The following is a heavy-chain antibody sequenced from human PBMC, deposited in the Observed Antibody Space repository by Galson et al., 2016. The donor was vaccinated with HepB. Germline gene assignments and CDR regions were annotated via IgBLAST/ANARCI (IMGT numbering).Heavy chain of an antibody. J-gene: IGHJ4*02. CDR2: TSHSGNT. Sequence: SETLSLTCAVSSASINSKNWWSWVRQPPGKGLEWIGETSHSGNTNYSPSLTSRVTITLDKSKNQFSLILKYMTAADTAVYYCASNRGGGSYFDSWGQGSMVTVSS. CDR1: SASINSKNW. CDR3: ASNRGGGSYFDS. D-gene: IGHD3-16*01. V-gene: IGHV4-4*02.